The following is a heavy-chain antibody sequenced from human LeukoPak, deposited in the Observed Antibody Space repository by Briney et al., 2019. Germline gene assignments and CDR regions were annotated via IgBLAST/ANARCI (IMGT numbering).Heavy chain of an antibody. CDR2: IYSGGST. CDR3: AREGIAAAGTHYYYMDV. J-gene: IGHJ6*03. V-gene: IGHV3-66*01. D-gene: IGHD6-13*01. Sequence: PGGSLRLSCAASEFSVGSNYMTWVRQAPGKGLEWVSLIYSGGSTYYADSVKGRFTISRDNAKNSLYLQMNSLRAEDTAVYYCAREGIAAAGTHYYYMDVWGKGTTVTVSS. CDR1: EFSVGSNY.